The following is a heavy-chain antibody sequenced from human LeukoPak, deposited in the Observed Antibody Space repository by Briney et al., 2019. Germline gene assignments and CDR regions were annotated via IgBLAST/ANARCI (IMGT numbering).Heavy chain of an antibody. CDR3: ARGGYDFWSGYYFDY. D-gene: IGHD3-3*01. Sequence: GGSLRLSCAASGFTFSSYSMNWVRQAPGKGLEWVSYISSSSSTIYYADSVKGRFTISRDNAKNSLYLQVNSLRAEDTAVYYCARGGYDFWSGYYFDYWGQGTLVTVSS. CDR2: ISSSSSTI. CDR1: GFTFSSYS. V-gene: IGHV3-48*01. J-gene: IGHJ4*02.